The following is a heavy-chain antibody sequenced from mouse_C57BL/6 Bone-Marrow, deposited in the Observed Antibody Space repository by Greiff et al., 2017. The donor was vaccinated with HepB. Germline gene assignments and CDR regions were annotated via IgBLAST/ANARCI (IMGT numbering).Heavy chain of an antibody. CDR2: IDPEDGDT. D-gene: IGHD4-1*01. J-gene: IGHJ2*01. V-gene: IGHV14-1*01. Sequence: VQLQQSGAELVRPGASVKLSCTASGFNIKDYYMHWVKQRPEQGLEWIGRIDPEDGDTEYAPKFQGKATMTADTSSNTASLQLSSLTSEDSAVYYCPTWELGRGYFDYWGQGTTLTVSS. CDR3: PTWELGRGYFDY. CDR1: GFNIKDYY.